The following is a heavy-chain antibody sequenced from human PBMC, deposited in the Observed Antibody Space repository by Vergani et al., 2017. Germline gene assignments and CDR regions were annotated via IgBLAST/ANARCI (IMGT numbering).Heavy chain of an antibody. D-gene: IGHD5-12*01. CDR1: GFSFPGYA. J-gene: IGHJ4*02. CDR2: VSGSSATP. Sequence: EVQLLESGGGLVQPGGSLRLSCEASGFSFPGYAMSWVRQAPGKGLEWVSSVSGSSATPYYADSVKGRFIISRDNSKNTLHLQMNSLRADDTAVYYCTKGSRGYTGYFFDYCRQGTLATVSS. V-gene: IGHV3-23*01. CDR3: TKGSRGYTGYFFDY.